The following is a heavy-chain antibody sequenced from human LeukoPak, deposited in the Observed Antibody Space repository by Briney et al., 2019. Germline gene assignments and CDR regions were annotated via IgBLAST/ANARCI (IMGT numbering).Heavy chain of an antibody. CDR1: AFTFSSYS. CDR2: ISSSTSTI. CDR3: ARDGRATGLNYFDY. D-gene: IGHD5-12*01. V-gene: IGHV3-48*04. J-gene: IGHJ4*02. Sequence: GGSLRLSCAASAFTFSSYSMNWVRQAPGKGLEWVSYISSSTSTIYYADSVKGRFTISRDNAKNSLYLQMNSLRAEDTAVYYCARDGRATGLNYFDYWGQGTLVTVSS.